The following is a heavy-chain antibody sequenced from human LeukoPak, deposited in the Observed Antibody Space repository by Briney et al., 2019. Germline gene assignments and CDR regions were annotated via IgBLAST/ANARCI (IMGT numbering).Heavy chain of an antibody. J-gene: IGHJ4*02. CDR2: INPSGGST. V-gene: IGHV1-46*01. CDR1: GYTFTSYY. CDR3: ASFGVVVDTAMVDFDY. Sequence: ASVNVSCKASGYTFTSYYMHWVRQAPGQGLEWMGIINPSGGSTSYAQKFQGRVTMTRDTFTSTVYMELSSLRSEDTAVYYCASFGVVVDTAMVDFDYWGQGTLVTVSS. D-gene: IGHD5-18*01.